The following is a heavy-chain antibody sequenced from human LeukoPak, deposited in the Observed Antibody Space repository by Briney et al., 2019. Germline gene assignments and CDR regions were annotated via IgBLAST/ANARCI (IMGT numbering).Heavy chain of an antibody. J-gene: IGHJ6*03. V-gene: IGHV4-30-4*08. CDR3: ARRKGGSGSYYRTDYYYMDV. CDR2: IYYSGST. D-gene: IGHD3-10*01. CDR1: GGSISSGDYY. Sequence: PSETLSLTCTVSGGSISSGDYYWSWIRQPPGKGLEWIGYIYYSGSTYYNPSLKSRVTISVDTSKNQSSLKLSSVTAADTAVYYCARRKGGSGSYYRTDYYYMDVWGKGTTVTVSS.